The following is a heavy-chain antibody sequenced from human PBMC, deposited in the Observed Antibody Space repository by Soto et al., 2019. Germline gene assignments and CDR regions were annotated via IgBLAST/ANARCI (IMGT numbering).Heavy chain of an antibody. D-gene: IGHD1-1*01. CDR1: GFTFSSYS. V-gene: IGHV3-48*02. Sequence: EVQLVESGGGLVQPGGSLRLYCAASGFTFSSYSMNWVRQAPGKGLEWVSYISSSSSTIYYADSVKGRFTISRDNAKNSLYLQMNCLRDEDTAVYYCAREWNPLNWFDPWGQGTLVTVSS. CDR2: ISSSSSTI. CDR3: AREWNPLNWFDP. J-gene: IGHJ5*02.